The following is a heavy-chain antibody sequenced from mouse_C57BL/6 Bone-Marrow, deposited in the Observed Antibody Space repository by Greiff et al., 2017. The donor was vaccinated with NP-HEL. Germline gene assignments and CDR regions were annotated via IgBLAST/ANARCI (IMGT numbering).Heavy chain of an antibody. V-gene: IGHV1-64*01. J-gene: IGHJ3*01. CDR2: IHPNSGST. Sequence: QVQLQQPGAELVKPGASVKLSCKASGYTFTSYWMHWVKQRPGQGLEWIGMIHPNSGSTNYNEKFKSKATLTVDKSSSTAYMQLSSLTSEDSAVYYCARFYGNYYAWFAYWGQGTLVTVSA. D-gene: IGHD2-1*01. CDR3: ARFYGNYYAWFAY. CDR1: GYTFTSYW.